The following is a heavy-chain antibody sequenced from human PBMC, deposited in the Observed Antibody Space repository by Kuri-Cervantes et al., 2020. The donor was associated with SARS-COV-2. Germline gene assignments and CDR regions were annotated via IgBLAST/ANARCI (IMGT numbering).Heavy chain of an antibody. CDR1: GGSISSGDYY. J-gene: IGHJ4*02. CDR3: ARWNYDFWSGYYYPLIDY. CDR2: IYYSGST. D-gene: IGHD3-3*01. V-gene: IGHV4-30-4*08. Sequence: LRPSCTVSGGSISSGDYYWSWIRQPPGKGLEWIGYIYYSGSTYYNPSLKSRVTISVDTSKNQFSLKLSSVTAADTAVYYCARWNYDFWSGYYYPLIDYWGQGTLVTVSS.